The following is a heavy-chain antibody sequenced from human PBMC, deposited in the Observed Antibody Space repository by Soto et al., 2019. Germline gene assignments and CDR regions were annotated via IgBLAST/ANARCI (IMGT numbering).Heavy chain of an antibody. D-gene: IGHD2-2*03. Sequence: SETLSLTCAVSGYSICRGYYWGWLRQPPGKGLEWIGSIYQSGRTHYNPSLKSRVTISVDTSKNQLSLKQTSVTAEDTAVYYCARIGAWPMDFGYWGRGSLVTRLL. CDR1: GYSICRGYY. CDR3: ARIGAWPMDFGY. CDR2: IYQSGRT. V-gene: IGHV4-38-2*01. J-gene: IGHJ4*02.